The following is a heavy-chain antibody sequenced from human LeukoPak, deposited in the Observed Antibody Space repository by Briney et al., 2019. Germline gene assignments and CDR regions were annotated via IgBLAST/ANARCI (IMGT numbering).Heavy chain of an antibody. CDR1: GYDFTSVG. CDR2: ISPYNGNT. V-gene: IGHV1-18*01. J-gene: IGHJ4*02. CDR3: ARAGSGSGWYFDY. Sequence: ASVKVSFKASGYDFTSVGITWVRQAPGQGLEWMGWISPYNGNTRYVQKLQGRVTMTTDTSTSTAYMELRSLRFDDTAVYYCARAGSGSGWYFDYWGQGTLVTVSS. D-gene: IGHD6-19*01.